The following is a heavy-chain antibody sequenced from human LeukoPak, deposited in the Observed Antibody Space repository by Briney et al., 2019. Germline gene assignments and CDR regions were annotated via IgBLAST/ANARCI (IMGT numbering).Heavy chain of an antibody. CDR3: ARVSSFDWLYYFDY. Sequence: ASVKVSCKASGYTFTGYYMHWVRQAPGQGLEWMGWIDPNTGGTNYAQNFQGRVTMTRDTSISTAYMELSRLRSDDTAIYYCARVSSFDWLYYFDYWGQGTLVTVSS. D-gene: IGHD3-9*01. J-gene: IGHJ4*02. V-gene: IGHV1-2*02. CDR2: IDPNTGGT. CDR1: GYTFTGYY.